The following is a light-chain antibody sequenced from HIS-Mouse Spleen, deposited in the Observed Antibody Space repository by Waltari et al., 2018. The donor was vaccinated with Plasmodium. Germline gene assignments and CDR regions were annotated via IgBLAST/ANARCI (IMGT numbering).Light chain of an antibody. Sequence: SYELTQPPAVSVSPGHTDRIPCSGDALPQNYDYWYQQKSGQAPVLVIYEDSKRPSGIPERFSGSSSGTMATLTISGAQVEDEADYYCYSTDSSGNHRVFGGGTKLTVL. CDR1: ALPQNY. CDR2: EDS. J-gene: IGLJ3*02. CDR3: YSTDSSGNHRV. V-gene: IGLV3-10*01.